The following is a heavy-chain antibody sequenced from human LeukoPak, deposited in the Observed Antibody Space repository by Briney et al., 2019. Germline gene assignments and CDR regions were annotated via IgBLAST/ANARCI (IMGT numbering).Heavy chain of an antibody. D-gene: IGHD3-10*01. V-gene: IGHV3-20*04. CDR2: INWNGGST. J-gene: IGHJ3*02. CDR3: ARDPVSRITMVRGVAFDI. Sequence: GGSLRLSCAASGFTVSSNYMSWVRQAPGKGLEWVSGINWNGGSTGYADSVKGRFTISRDNAKNSLYLQMNSLRAEDTALYYCARDPVSRITMVRGVAFDIWGQGTMVTVSS. CDR1: GFTVSSNY.